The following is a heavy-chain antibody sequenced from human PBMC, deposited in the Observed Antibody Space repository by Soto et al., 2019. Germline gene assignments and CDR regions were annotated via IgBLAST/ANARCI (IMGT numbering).Heavy chain of an antibody. D-gene: IGHD2-15*01. CDR1: GFTFSSYE. CDR3: AISRGYWRGGSCYHRGYYGRAV. J-gene: IGHJ6*02. CDR2: ISSSGSTI. V-gene: IGHV3-48*03. Sequence: GGSLILSCAASGFTFSSYEMNWVRQAPGKGLEWVSYISSSGSTIYYADSVKGRFTISRDNAKNSLYLQMNSLRAEDTAVYYCAISRGYWRGGSCYHRGYYGRAVWGQGPTVAV.